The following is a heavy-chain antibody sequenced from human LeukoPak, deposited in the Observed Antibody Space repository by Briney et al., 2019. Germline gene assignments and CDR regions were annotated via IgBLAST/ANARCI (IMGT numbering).Heavy chain of an antibody. CDR2: ISSSSSTI. J-gene: IGHJ4*02. CDR1: GFTFSSYS. CDR3: ARDSGSRGIDY. D-gene: IGHD6-13*01. Sequence: PGGSLRLSCAASGFTFSSYSMNWVRQAPGKGLEWVSYISSSSSTIYYADSVKGRFTISRDNAKNSLYLQMNSLRAEDTAVYYCARDSGSRGIDYWGQGTLVTVSS. V-gene: IGHV3-48*01.